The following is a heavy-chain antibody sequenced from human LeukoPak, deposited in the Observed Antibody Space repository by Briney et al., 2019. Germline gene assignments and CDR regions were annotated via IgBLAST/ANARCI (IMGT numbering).Heavy chain of an antibody. CDR3: ARGMTGFSEGSFDY. Sequence: SETLSLTCAVYGGSFSGYYWSWIRQPPGKGLEWIGEINHSGSTNYNTSLKSRVTISVDTSKNQFSLELSSVTAADTAVYYCARGMTGFSEGSFDYWGQGNPVTVSS. D-gene: IGHD3-9*01. V-gene: IGHV4-34*01. CDR2: INHSGST. J-gene: IGHJ4*02. CDR1: GGSFSGYY.